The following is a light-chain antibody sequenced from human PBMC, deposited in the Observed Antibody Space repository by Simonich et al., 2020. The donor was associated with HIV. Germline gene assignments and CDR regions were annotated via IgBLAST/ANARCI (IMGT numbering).Light chain of an antibody. V-gene: IGKV3D-15*01. CDR1: QSVSSN. Sequence: EIVMTQSPATLSVSQGERATLTCRASQSVSSNLAWYQQKPGQAPRLLIHDVSNRATGIPARFSGSGSGTDFTLTISSLESEDFAVYYCQQMKTFGQGTKVEIK. CDR2: DVS. CDR3: QQMKT. J-gene: IGKJ1*01.